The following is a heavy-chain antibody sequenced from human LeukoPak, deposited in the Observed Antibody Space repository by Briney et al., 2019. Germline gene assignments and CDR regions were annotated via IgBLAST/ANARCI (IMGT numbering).Heavy chain of an antibody. CDR1: GGSISSSNW. J-gene: IGHJ6*02. CDR2: IYHSGST. V-gene: IGHV4-4*02. D-gene: IGHD3-10*01. CDR3: ARGLRYRYGSGFYYYYGMDV. Sequence: SGTLSLTCAVSGGSISSSNWWSWVRQPPGKGLEWIGEIYHSGSTNYNPSLKSRVTISVDTSKNQFSLKLSSVTAADTAVYYCARGLRYRYGSGFYYYYGMDVWGQGTTVTVSS.